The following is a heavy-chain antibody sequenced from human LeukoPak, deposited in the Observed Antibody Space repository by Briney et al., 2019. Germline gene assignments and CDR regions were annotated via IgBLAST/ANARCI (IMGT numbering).Heavy chain of an antibody. V-gene: IGHV4-39*07. D-gene: IGHD3-22*01. CDR3: AREIYDSSGSYYYMDV. CDR2: IYYSGST. Sequence: ASETLSLTCTVSGGSISSSSYYWGWIRQPPGKGLEWIGSIYYSGSTYYNPSLKSRVTISVDTSKNQFSLKLSSVTAADTAVYYCAREIYDSSGSYYYMDVWGKGTTVTVSS. CDR1: GGSISSSSYY. J-gene: IGHJ6*03.